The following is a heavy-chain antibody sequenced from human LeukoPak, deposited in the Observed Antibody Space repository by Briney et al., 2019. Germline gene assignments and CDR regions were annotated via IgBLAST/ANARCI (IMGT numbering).Heavy chain of an antibody. Sequence: GGSLRLSCAASGFTFSTYSMDWVRQAPGKGLEWVANIKQDESKRYYVDSVKGRFTISRDNAKSSLYLQINSLRAEDTAVYYCAREASLYCSGNDCYWAFDRWGQGTLVTVSS. D-gene: IGHD2-21*02. V-gene: IGHV3-7*01. CDR2: IKQDESKR. CDR3: AREASLYCSGNDCYWAFDR. J-gene: IGHJ5*02. CDR1: GFTFSTYS.